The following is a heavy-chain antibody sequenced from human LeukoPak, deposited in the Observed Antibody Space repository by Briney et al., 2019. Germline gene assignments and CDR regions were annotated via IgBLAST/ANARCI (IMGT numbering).Heavy chain of an antibody. CDR1: KVTFSDYA. Sequence: GGSLRLSCAASKVTFSDYAMNWVRQAPGKGLEWVSAISGSGGSTYYADSVKGRFTISRDNSKNTLYLQMNSLRAEDTAVYYCAKDRMVRGVRSWFDPWGQGTLVTVSS. D-gene: IGHD3-10*01. V-gene: IGHV3-23*01. CDR3: AKDRMVRGVRSWFDP. J-gene: IGHJ5*02. CDR2: ISGSGGST.